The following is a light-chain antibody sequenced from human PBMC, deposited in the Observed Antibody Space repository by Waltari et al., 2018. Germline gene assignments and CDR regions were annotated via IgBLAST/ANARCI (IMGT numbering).Light chain of an antibody. CDR1: QSVSSN. J-gene: IGKJ4*01. CDR3: QQYNNWPPL. V-gene: IGKV3-15*01. Sequence: EIVMTQSPATLSVSPGERATLSCRASQSVSSNLAWYQQKPGQAPRLLIYGASTRATGLPARFSGSGSGTEFTLTISSMQSEDFAVYYCQQYNNWPPLFGGGTKVEIK. CDR2: GAS.